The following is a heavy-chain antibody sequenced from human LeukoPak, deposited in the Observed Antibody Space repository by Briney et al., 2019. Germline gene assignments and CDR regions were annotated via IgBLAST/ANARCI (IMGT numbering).Heavy chain of an antibody. CDR2: ISSSSSTI. J-gene: IGHJ4*02. Sequence: GGSLRLSCAASGFTFSSYTMNWVRHAPGKGREWVSYISSSSSTIYYADSVKGRLTISRENAKNSLYLHMNSLRVEDTAVYYCARGGYCSSTSCPKPKYFDYWGQGTLVTVSS. V-gene: IGHV3-48*01. CDR1: GFTFSSYT. CDR3: ARGGYCSSTSCPKPKYFDY. D-gene: IGHD2-2*01.